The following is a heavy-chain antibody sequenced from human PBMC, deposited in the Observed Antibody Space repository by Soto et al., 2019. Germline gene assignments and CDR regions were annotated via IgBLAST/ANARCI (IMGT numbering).Heavy chain of an antibody. V-gene: IGHV1-69*01. CDR1: GGTFSSYA. D-gene: IGHD6-13*01. CDR2: IIPIFGTA. J-gene: IGHJ4*02. CDR3: AKSPTVYSSSFFDY. Sequence: SVKVSCKSSGGTFSSYAISWVRQAPGQGLEWMGGIIPIFGTANYAQKFQGRVTITADESTSTAYMELSSLRAEDTAVYYCAKSPTVYSSSFFDYWGQGTLVTVSS.